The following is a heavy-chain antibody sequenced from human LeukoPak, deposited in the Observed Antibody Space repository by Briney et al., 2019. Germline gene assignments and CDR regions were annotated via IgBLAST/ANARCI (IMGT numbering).Heavy chain of an antibody. D-gene: IGHD2-2*01. J-gene: IGHJ3*02. V-gene: IGHV3-53*01. CDR2: IYSGGST. Sequence: GGSLRLSCAASGFTVSSNYMSWVRQAPGKGLEWVSVIYSGGSTYYADSVKGRFTNSRDNSKNTLYLQMNSLRAEDTAVYYCARVDCSSTSCVANGDGAFDIWGQGTMVTVSS. CDR1: GFTVSSNY. CDR3: ARVDCSSTSCVANGDGAFDI.